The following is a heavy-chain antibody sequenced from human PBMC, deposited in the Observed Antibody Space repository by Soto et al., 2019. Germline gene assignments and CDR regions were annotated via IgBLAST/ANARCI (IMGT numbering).Heavy chain of an antibody. CDR1: GGSINTYY. Sequence: SETLSLTCTVSGGSINTYYGSWIRQPPGKGLEWIGYIYYSGTTNYNPSLKSRVTMSVDTSKNQFSLQLSSVTAADTAVYYCARLGQFDFWSGFSTSYSYIDVWGKGTMVTVS. D-gene: IGHD3-3*01. CDR3: ARLGQFDFWSGFSTSYSYIDV. J-gene: IGHJ6*03. CDR2: IYYSGTT. V-gene: IGHV4-59*08.